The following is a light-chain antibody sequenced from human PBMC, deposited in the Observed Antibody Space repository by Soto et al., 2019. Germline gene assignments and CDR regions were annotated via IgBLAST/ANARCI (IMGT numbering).Light chain of an antibody. V-gene: IGKV1-5*01. J-gene: IGKJ1*01. CDR2: DAS. Sequence: DIQMTQSPFTLSASIGDRVTITCRASQSINARLAWHQQKPGKAPKVLIYDASNLESGVPSRFSGSGSGREFTLTISSPQPDDFATYYCQQYNSYPWTFGQGTKVDIK. CDR3: QQYNSYPWT. CDR1: QSINAR.